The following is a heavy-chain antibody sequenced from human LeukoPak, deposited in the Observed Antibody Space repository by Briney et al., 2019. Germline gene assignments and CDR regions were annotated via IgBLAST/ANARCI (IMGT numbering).Heavy chain of an antibody. CDR2: ISGSGGST. CDR3: ANGPYCWLTPIAFDI. V-gene: IGHV3-23*01. Sequence: GGSLRLSCAASVFTFSDYYMSWVRQAPGKGLEWVSAISGSGGSTYYADSVKGRFTISRDNYKNTLYLQMSSLRAEDTAVYYCANGPYCWLTPIAFDIWGQGTKVTVSS. CDR1: VFTFSDYY. D-gene: IGHD2-8*02. J-gene: IGHJ3*02.